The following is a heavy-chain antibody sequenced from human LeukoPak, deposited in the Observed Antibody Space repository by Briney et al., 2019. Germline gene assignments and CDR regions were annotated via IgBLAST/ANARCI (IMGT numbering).Heavy chain of an antibody. V-gene: IGHV3-53*01. D-gene: IGHD6-19*01. J-gene: IGHJ4*02. CDR1: GFAVSNVY. CDR2: IYSDDYI. CDR3: AKMAGTGYFDY. Sequence: PGGSLKLSCAASGFAVSNVYMTWVRQASGKGLEWVSVIYSDDYIYYADSVKGRFTISRDNSKNTLYLQMNSLRAEDTAVYYCAKMAGTGYFDYWGQGTLVTVSS.